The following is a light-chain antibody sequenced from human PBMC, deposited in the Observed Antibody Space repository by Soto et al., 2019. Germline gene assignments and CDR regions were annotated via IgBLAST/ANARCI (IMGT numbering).Light chain of an antibody. Sequence: QLVLTQPASVSGSPGQSITISCTGTSSDIGDYNYVSWYQQHPGKAPKLMIFEVSYRPSGVSNRFFGSKSGNTASLTISGLQAEDEADYYCSSYSSSSTVVFGGGTKLTVL. CDR3: SSYSSSSTVV. CDR2: EVS. J-gene: IGLJ2*01. CDR1: SSDIGDYNY. V-gene: IGLV2-14*01.